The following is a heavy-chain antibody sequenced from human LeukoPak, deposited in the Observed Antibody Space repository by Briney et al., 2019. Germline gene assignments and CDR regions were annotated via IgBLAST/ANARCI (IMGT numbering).Heavy chain of an antibody. CDR3: ARGGYCSGGICYSYNAFDV. V-gene: IGHV3-48*03. J-gene: IGHJ3*01. CDR2: ISSSVTTI. Sequence: GGSLRLSCAASGFTFSYYEMNWVRQAPGKGLEWVSYISSSVTTINYADSVKGRFTISRDNAKYSLYLQMNSLRAEDTAVYYCARGGYCSGGICYSYNAFDVSGQGTMVTVSS. CDR1: GFTFSYYE. D-gene: IGHD2-15*01.